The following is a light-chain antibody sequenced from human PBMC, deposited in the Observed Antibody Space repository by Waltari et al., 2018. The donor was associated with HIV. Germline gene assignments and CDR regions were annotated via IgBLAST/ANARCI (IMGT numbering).Light chain of an antibody. CDR1: QSLLHSSNNKNP. CDR3: QQFYNSPVT. Sequence: DIVMTQSPESLAVSLGERATINCRSSQSLLHSSNNKNPLAWYQQKAGQPPKLLIYWASTRESGVPDRFSGSGSGTDFTLTITNFHAEDVAIYYCQQFYNSPVTFGGGTKVEI. J-gene: IGKJ4*01. CDR2: WAS. V-gene: IGKV4-1*01.